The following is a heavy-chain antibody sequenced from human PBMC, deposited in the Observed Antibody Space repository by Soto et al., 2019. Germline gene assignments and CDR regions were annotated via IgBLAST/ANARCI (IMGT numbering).Heavy chain of an antibody. CDR2: IGIGSSTK. CDR1: GFTFRNYG. CDR3: ARDQLYYNDISGRPLNPFSG. J-gene: IGHJ6*02. Sequence: GGSLRLSCPASGFTFRNYGMNWVLQAPWKGLEWVSYIGIGSSTKYYADSVKGRFTISRDNAKNSLYLQMNSLRAEDTAVYYCARDQLYYNDISGRPLNPFSGWGQVKTVPVSS. V-gene: IGHV3-48*01. D-gene: IGHD3-22*01.